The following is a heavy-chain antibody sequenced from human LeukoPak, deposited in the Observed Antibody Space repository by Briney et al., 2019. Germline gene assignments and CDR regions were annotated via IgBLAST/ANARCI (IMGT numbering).Heavy chain of an antibody. D-gene: IGHD2-15*01. V-gene: IGHV3-23*01. Sequence: WGSLRLSCAASGFTFSSDAMSWVRQAPGNGLEWVSAISGIGGSTYYADSVKGRFTISRDNSKKTRYLQMNSLRAEDTAVYYCAKEGFYCSGGSCYSFYYYYMDVWGKGTTVTVSS. CDR3: AKEGFYCSGGSCYSFYYYYMDV. CDR1: GFTFSSDA. J-gene: IGHJ6*03. CDR2: ISGIGGST.